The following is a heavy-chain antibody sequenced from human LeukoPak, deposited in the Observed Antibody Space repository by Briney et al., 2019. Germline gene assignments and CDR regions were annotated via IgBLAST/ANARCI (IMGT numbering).Heavy chain of an antibody. CDR1: GGSFSAYY. D-gene: IGHD2-15*01. V-gene: IGHV4-34*01. CDR2: VNRGST. Sequence: SETLSLTCAVYGGSFSAYYWSWVRQSPGKGLEWIGEVNRGSTNYNPSLKSRVTISVDTSKNQFSLKLSSVTAADTAVYYCAREASYCSGGSCYGGYFQYWGQGTLVTVSS. CDR3: AREASYCSGGSCYGGYFQY. J-gene: IGHJ1*01.